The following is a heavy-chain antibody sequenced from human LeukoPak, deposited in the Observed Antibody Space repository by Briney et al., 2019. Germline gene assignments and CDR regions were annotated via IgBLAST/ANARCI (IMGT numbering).Heavy chain of an antibody. CDR2: ISCHNGDT. CDR1: GYTFTSNG. CDR3: ARGYSSSWYLDY. J-gene: IGHJ4*02. D-gene: IGHD6-13*01. Sequence: ASVKVSCKASGYTFTSNGITWVRQAPGQGLEWVGWISCHNGDTRYAQKFQGRVTVTKDTSTSTVYMELRSLRSDDTAVYYCARGYSSSWYLDYWGQGTLVTVSS. V-gene: IGHV1-18*04.